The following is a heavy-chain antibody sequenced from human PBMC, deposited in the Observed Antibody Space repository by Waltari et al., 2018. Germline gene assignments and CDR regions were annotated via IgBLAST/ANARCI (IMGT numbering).Heavy chain of an antibody. CDR3: ARQCKGYNYGLGDYYYYGMDV. D-gene: IGHD5-18*01. J-gene: IGHJ6*02. V-gene: IGHV4-39*01. CDR1: VGSTSSSNNY. CDR2: IYYSGTT. Sequence: HRQLQESGPGLVNPSETLSLTGTAPVGSTSSSNNYWGGIRHPPGKGLGWLGSIYYSGTTYYNPSLKSRVTISVDTSKNQFSLKLSSVTAADTAMYYCARQCKGYNYGLGDYYYYGMDVWGQGTTVTVSS.